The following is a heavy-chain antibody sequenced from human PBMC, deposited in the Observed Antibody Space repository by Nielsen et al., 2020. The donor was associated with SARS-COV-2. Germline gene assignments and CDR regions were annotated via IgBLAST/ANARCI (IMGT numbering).Heavy chain of an antibody. J-gene: IGHJ5*02. V-gene: IGHV3-53*04. Sequence: GESLKISCAASGFTVSSNYMSWVRQAPGKGLEWVSVIYSGGSTYYTDSVKGRFTISRHNSKNTLYLQMNSLRAEDTAVYYCARARGWFDPWGQGTLVTVSS. CDR2: IYSGGST. D-gene: IGHD3-10*01. CDR3: ARARGWFDP. CDR1: GFTVSSNY.